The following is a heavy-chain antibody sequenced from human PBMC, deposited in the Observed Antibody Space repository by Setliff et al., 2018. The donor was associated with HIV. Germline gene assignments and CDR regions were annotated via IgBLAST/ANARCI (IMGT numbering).Heavy chain of an antibody. CDR3: ARDLFTVPSREGYDY. V-gene: IGHV1-2*02. Sequence: ASVKVSCKASGYTLAGYFMHWVRQAPGQGLEWMGWINPNSGGTNYAQKFQGRVTMTRDTSISTAYLDLSRLRSDDTAVYYCARDLFTVPSREGYDYWGQGTLVTVSS. D-gene: IGHD1-26*01. J-gene: IGHJ4*02. CDR2: INPNSGGT. CDR1: GYTLAGYF.